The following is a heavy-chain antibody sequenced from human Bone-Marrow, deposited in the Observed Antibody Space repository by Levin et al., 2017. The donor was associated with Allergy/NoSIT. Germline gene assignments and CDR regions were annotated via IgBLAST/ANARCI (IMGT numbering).Heavy chain of an antibody. J-gene: IGHJ4*02. V-gene: IGHV4-31*03. CDR1: GGSFSGGGYH. D-gene: IGHD5-24*01. Sequence: PSETLSLTCTVSGGSFSGGGYHWSWIRQHPEKGLEWIGYISYRRTTYYNPSLKSRVTMSVDTSKTQFSLNLSSVTAADTAVYFCAREDGYVFDCWGQGTPVTVSS. CDR3: AREDGYVFDC. CDR2: ISYRRTT.